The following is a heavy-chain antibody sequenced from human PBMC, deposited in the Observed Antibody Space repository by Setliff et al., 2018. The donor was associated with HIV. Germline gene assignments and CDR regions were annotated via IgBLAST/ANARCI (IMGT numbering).Heavy chain of an antibody. D-gene: IGHD1-1*01. J-gene: IGHJ4*02. CDR1: GSTFTSYG. Sequence: ASVKVSCKASGSTFTSYGISWVRQAPGQGLEWMGWISAYNGNTDYAQKLQGRVTMTTDTSTSTAYMELRSLRSDDTAVYYCARRARESTALHSDWNDVLFFDYWGQGTLVTVSS. CDR3: ARRARESTALHSDWNDVLFFDY. CDR2: ISAYNGNT. V-gene: IGHV1-18*01.